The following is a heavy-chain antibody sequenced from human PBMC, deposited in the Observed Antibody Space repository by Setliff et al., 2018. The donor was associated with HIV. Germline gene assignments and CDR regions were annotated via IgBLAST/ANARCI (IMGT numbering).Heavy chain of an antibody. D-gene: IGHD2-2*01. CDR2: IYYSGSS. Sequence: SETLSLTCTVSGGSITSSSNYWGWIRQPPGKGLEWIGSIYYSGSSYYNPSLKSRVTISVDTSKNQFSLKLTSVTAADTAVYYCASRVPAARHFDYWGQGTLVTVSS. CDR3: ASRVPAARHFDY. V-gene: IGHV4-39*07. CDR1: GGSITSSSNY. J-gene: IGHJ4*02.